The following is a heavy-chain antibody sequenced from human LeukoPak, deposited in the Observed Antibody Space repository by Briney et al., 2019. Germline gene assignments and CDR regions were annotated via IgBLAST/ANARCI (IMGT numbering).Heavy chain of an antibody. CDR2: MNPNSGNT. V-gene: IGHV1-8*02. D-gene: IGHD6-6*01. Sequence: GASVKISCKASGYTFTGYFMNWVRQATGQGLEWMGWMNPNSGNTGYAQKFQGRVTMTRNTSISTAYMELSSLRSEDTAVYYCAGNSIAGLCDYWGQGTLVTVSS. CDR1: GYTFTGYF. CDR3: AGNSIAGLCDY. J-gene: IGHJ4*02.